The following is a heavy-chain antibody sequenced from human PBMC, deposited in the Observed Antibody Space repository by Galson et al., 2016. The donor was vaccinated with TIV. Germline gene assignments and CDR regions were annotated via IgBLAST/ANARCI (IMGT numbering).Heavy chain of an antibody. J-gene: IGHJ2*01. CDR1: GGSISSYY. V-gene: IGHV4-59*01. CDR2: IYYSGST. D-gene: IGHD3-22*01. CDR3: ARDFTDSSGYYHTHWYFGL. Sequence: TLSLTCTVSGGSISSYYWSWIRQPPGKGLEWIGYIYYSGSTNYNPSLKSRVTISVDTSKNQFSLKLSSVTAADTAVYYCARDFTDSSGYYHTHWYFGLWGRGTLVTVSS.